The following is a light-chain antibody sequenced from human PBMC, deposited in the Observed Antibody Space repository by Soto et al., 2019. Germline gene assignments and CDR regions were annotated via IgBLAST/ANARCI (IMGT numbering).Light chain of an antibody. CDR1: SANIGSNY. V-gene: IGLV1-47*01. Sequence: QAVLTQPPSASGTPGQRVTISCSGSSANIGSNYVYWYQQLPGTAPKLLSYRNKQRPSGVPDRFSGSKSGTSASLAISGLRSEDEADYYCAAWDDSLSGRVFGTGTKVTVL. CDR3: AAWDDSLSGRV. CDR2: RNK. J-gene: IGLJ1*01.